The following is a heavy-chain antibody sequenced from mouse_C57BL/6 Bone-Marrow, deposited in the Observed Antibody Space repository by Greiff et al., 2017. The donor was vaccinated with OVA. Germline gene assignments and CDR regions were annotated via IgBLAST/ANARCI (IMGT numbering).Heavy chain of an antibody. CDR3: AWDWFAY. J-gene: IGHJ3*01. CDR1: GFSLTSYG. CDR2: IWSGGST. V-gene: IGHV2-4*01. D-gene: IGHD4-1*01. Sequence: VQRVESGPGLVQPSQSLSITCTVSGFSLTSYGVHWVRQPPGKGLEWLGVIWSGGSTDYNAAFISRLSISKDNSKSQVFFKMNSLQADDTAIYYCAWDWFAYWGQGTLVTVSA.